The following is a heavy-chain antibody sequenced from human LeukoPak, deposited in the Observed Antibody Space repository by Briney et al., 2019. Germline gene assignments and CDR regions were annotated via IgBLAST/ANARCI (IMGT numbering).Heavy chain of an antibody. J-gene: IGHJ4*02. CDR1: GFTFDNYV. CDR2: INWNGDST. Sequence: PGGSLRLSCAASGFTFDNYVMTWVRQAPGKGLGWVSGINWNGDSTTYGDSVKGRFTISRDNAKKSLSLQMNSLRAEDTAFYYCARGISATGVDYWGLGTLVTVSS. V-gene: IGHV3-20*04. D-gene: IGHD6-13*01. CDR3: ARGISATGVDY.